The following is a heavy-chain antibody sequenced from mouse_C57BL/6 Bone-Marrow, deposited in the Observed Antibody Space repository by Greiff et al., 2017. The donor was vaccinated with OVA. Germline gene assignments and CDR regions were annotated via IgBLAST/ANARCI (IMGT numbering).Heavy chain of an antibody. J-gene: IGHJ2*01. D-gene: IGHD1-1*01. CDR1: GFTIKDDY. Sequence: VHVKQSGAELVRPGASVKLSCTASGFTIKDDYMPWVKQRPEQGLEWIGWIDPENGDTEYASKFQGTATITADTSSNTAYLQLSSLTSEDTAVYYCTTLVEGYGGQGTALTVSS. CDR2: IDPENGDT. V-gene: IGHV14-4*01. CDR3: TTLVEGY.